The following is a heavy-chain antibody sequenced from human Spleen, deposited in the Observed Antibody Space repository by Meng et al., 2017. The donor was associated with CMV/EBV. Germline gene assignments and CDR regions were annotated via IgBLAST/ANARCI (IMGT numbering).Heavy chain of an antibody. J-gene: IGHJ4*02. Sequence: GGSLRLSCAASGFTFSSNDMHWVRQTTGKGLEWVSAIGTAGDTYYPGSVKGRFTISRENAKNSFYLQMNSLRAGDTAVYYCARAKTWGSSYYFFDYWGQGTLVTVSS. D-gene: IGHD6-13*01. V-gene: IGHV3-13*01. CDR3: ARAKTWGSSYYFFDY. CDR2: IGTAGDT. CDR1: GFTFSSND.